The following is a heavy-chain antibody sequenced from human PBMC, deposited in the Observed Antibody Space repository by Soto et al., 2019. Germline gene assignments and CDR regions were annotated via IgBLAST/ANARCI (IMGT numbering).Heavy chain of an antibody. CDR3: ASEECRSTTCYYYFDY. CDR1: GDTFRTYS. J-gene: IGHJ4*02. D-gene: IGHD2-2*01. Sequence: SVKVSCKASGDTFRTYSIYWVRQAPGQGLEWMGRIIPILDIADYAQKFQGRVTITADKSTSTAYMELSSLRSEDTAVYYCASEECRSTTCYYYFDYWGQGTLVTVSS. CDR2: IIPILDIA. V-gene: IGHV1-69*02.